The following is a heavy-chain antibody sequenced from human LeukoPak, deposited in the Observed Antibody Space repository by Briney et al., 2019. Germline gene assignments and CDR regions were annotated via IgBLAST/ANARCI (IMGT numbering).Heavy chain of an antibody. J-gene: IGHJ6*03. V-gene: IGHV3-9*01. D-gene: IGHD3-3*01. CDR3: ARGHGAFGYYFINV. CDR1: GFTFNDHA. CDR2: IIWNGGSK. Sequence: GGSLRLSCAAPGFTFNDHAMHWVRQVQGKGLEWVSGIIWNGGSKAYADSVKGRFTISRDNAKNPLYLQMSSLTTEDTAFYYCARGHGAFGYYFINVWGKGTTVTVSS.